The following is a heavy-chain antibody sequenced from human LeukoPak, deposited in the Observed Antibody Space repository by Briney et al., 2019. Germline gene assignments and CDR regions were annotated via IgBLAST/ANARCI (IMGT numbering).Heavy chain of an antibody. Sequence: PGGSLRLSCAASGFTYSSYAMCWVRQAPGKGLEWVSAISGSGGSTYYADSVKGRFTISRDNSKNTLYLQMNSLRAEDTAVYYCAIALYCSDRSRYSSSDYWGQGTLVTVSS. CDR3: AIALYCSDRSRYSSSDY. CDR1: GFTYSSYA. J-gene: IGHJ4*02. D-gene: IGHD2-15*01. CDR2: ISGSGGST. V-gene: IGHV3-23*01.